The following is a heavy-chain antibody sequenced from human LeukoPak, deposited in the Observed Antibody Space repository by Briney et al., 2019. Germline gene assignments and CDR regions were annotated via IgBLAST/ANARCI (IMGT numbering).Heavy chain of an antibody. D-gene: IGHD6-19*01. CDR1: GFTFSSYS. CDR3: ARVASTPDYMDV. Sequence: PGGSLRLSCAASGFTFSSYSMNWVRQAPGKGREWVSSISSSSSYIYYADSVKGRFTISRDNAKNSLYLQMNSLRAEDTAVYYCARVASTPDYMDVWGKGTTVTVSS. CDR2: ISSSSSYI. V-gene: IGHV3-21*01. J-gene: IGHJ6*03.